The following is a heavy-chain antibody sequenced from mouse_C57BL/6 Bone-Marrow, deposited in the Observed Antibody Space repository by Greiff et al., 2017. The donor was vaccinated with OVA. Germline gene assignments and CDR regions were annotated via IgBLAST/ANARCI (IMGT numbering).Heavy chain of an antibody. CDR1: GYTFTSYW. D-gene: IGHD2-4*01. CDR3: AREDGTYDYDGGDYYYAMDY. CDR2: IYPGSGST. J-gene: IGHJ4*01. Sequence: QVQLQQPGAELVKPGASVKMSCKASGYTFTSYWITWVKQRPGQGLEWIGDIYPGSGSTNYNEKFKSKATLTVDTSSSTDYMQLSSLTSEDSAVYYGAREDGTYDYDGGDYYYAMDYWGQGTSVTVSS. V-gene: IGHV1-55*01.